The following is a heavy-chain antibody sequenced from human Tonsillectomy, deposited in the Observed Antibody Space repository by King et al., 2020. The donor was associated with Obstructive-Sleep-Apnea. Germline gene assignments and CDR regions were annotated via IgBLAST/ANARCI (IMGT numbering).Heavy chain of an antibody. D-gene: IGHD3-22*01. J-gene: IGHJ4*02. CDR3: ARGLGSSGVAGYFDY. V-gene: IGHV4-30-2*01. CDR1: GGSFSSGGYS. CDR2: IYHSGST. Sequence: QLQESGSGLVKPSQTLSLTCAVSGGSFSSGGYSWNWIRQPPGEGLEWIGYIYHSGSTYYNPSLKSRVTISVDRSKNQFSLKLSSVTAADTAVYYCARGLGSSGVAGYFDYWGQGTLVTVSS.